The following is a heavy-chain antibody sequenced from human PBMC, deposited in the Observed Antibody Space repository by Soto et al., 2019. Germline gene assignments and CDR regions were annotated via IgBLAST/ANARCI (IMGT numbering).Heavy chain of an antibody. J-gene: IGHJ6*02. D-gene: IGHD2-2*01. V-gene: IGHV3-33*01. CDR1: GFTFSSYG. Sequence: PGGSLRLSCAASGFTFSSYGMHWVRQAPGKGLEWVAVIWYDGSNKYYADSVKGRFTISRDNSKNTLYLQMNSLRAEDTAVYHCARDLGYCSSTSCYESYYYGMDVWGQGTTVTVSS. CDR2: IWYDGSNK. CDR3: ARDLGYCSSTSCYESYYYGMDV.